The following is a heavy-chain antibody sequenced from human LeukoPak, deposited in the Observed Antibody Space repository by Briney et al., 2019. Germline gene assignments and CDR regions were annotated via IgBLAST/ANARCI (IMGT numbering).Heavy chain of an antibody. CDR2: ISGSGGST. Sequence: GGSLRLSCAASGFTFSSYAMSWVRQAPGKGLEWVSSISGSGGSTYYADYVKGRFTISRDNAKNSLYLQMSSLRAEDTAVYYCARVRDGYKPPKLSSYYYMDVWGKGTTVTISS. D-gene: IGHD5-24*01. J-gene: IGHJ6*03. CDR1: GFTFSSYA. CDR3: ARVRDGYKPPKLSSYYYMDV. V-gene: IGHV3-23*01.